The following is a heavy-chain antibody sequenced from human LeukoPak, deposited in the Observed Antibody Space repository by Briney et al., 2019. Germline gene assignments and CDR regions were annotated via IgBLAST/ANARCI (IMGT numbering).Heavy chain of an antibody. V-gene: IGHV1-69*04. Sequence: GSSVKVSCKASGGTFSSYAISWVRQAPGQGLEWMGRIIPILGIANYAQKFQGRVTITADKSTSTAYMELSSLRSEDTAVYYCAISGAMAPFDYWGQGTLVTVSS. CDR2: IIPILGIA. D-gene: IGHD1-26*01. CDR1: GGTFSSYA. CDR3: AISGAMAPFDY. J-gene: IGHJ4*02.